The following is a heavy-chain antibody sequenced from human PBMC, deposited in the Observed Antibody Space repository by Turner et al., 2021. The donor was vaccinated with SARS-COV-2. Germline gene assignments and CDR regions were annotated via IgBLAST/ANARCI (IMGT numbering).Heavy chain of an antibody. D-gene: IGHD2-21*02. J-gene: IGHJ6*02. CDR2: ISYDGSNK. CDR1: GFTCSSYA. V-gene: IGHV3-30-3*01. CDR3: ARDHWGNVVVVTANHYYYGMDV. Sequence: QVQPVESGGGVVQPGRSLRLSCAASGFTCSSYAMHWVRQAPGKGLEWVAVISYDGSNKYYADSVKGRFTISRDNSKNTLYLQMNSLRAEDTAVYYCARDHWGNVVVVTANHYYYGMDVWGQGTTVTVSS.